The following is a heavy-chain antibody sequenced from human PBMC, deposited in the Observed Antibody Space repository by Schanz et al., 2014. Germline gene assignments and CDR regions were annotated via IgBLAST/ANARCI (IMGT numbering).Heavy chain of an antibody. CDR2: ISGSNGNT. V-gene: IGHV1-18*01. J-gene: IGHJ2*01. CDR3: ARLSVAGRPHVNYWYFDL. Sequence: QVQLVQSGAEVRKPGASVKVSCKASGYTFISYGISWVRQAPGQGLEWLGWISGSNGNTNYTQEFQGRVTMTIDPYTSTAYMELRSLRSDDTAVFYCARLSVAGRPHVNYWYFDLWGRGTLVTVSS. CDR1: GYTFISYG. D-gene: IGHD6-19*01.